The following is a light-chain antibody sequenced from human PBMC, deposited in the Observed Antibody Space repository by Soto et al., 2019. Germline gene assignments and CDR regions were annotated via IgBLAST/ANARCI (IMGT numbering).Light chain of an antibody. CDR3: QQRSDWPPGFT. J-gene: IGKJ3*01. Sequence: EIVLTQSPGTLSLSPGERATLSCRASQTLSTNSLAWYQQRLGQTPRLLIYAASTRDTDIPDRFNGSGSGTDFTLTISSLEAEDFAVYYCQQRSDWPPGFTFGPGTKVDIK. CDR1: QTLSTNS. V-gene: IGKV3D-20*02. CDR2: AAS.